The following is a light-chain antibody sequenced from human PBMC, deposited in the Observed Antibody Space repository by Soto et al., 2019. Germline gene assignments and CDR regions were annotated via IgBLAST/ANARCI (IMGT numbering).Light chain of an antibody. CDR2: SDN. CDR1: SSNIGSNT. V-gene: IGLV1-44*01. Sequence: QLVLTQPPSASGTPGQRVTISCSGSSSNIGSNTVNWYQQLPGTAPKLLMYSDNQRPSGVPDRFSGSKSGTSASLAISGLQSEDEADYYCATWDDSRGVFGGGTKVTVL. J-gene: IGLJ3*02. CDR3: ATWDDSRGV.